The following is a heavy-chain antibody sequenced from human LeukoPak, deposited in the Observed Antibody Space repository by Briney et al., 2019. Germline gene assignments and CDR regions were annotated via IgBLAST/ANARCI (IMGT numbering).Heavy chain of an antibody. CDR2: IKQDGSEK. CDR1: GFTFSSYW. V-gene: IGHV3-7*03. J-gene: IGHJ3*02. D-gene: IGHD5-18*01. Sequence: GGSLRLSCAASGFTFSSYWMRWVRQAPGKGLEWVANIKQDGSEKNYVDSVKGRFTISRDNAKNSLYLQMNSLRAEDTAVYYCASSDIRGYRDNAFDIWGQGTMVTVSS. CDR3: ASSDIRGYRDNAFDI.